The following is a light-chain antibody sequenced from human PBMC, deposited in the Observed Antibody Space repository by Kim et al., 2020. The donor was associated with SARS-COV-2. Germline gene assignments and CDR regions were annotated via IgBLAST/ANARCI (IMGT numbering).Light chain of an antibody. J-gene: IGKJ2*01. V-gene: IGKV3-20*01. CDR3: QQYGTSPYT. Sequence: EIVLTQSPGTLPLSPGETATLSCRASQSVSSSYLAWYQQKSGQPPRLLIYGASRWATGTPDRFSGSGSGTDFTLTISRVESEDFAMYYCQQYGTSPYTFGQGTKLEI. CDR1: QSVSSSY. CDR2: GAS.